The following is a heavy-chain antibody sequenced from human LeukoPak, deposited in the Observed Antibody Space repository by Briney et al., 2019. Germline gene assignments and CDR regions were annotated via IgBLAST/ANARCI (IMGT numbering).Heavy chain of an antibody. CDR2: IKQDGSEK. CDR3: ARDDTDGSGSA. J-gene: IGHJ5*02. CDR1: GFTFSSYS. V-gene: IGHV3-7*01. Sequence: GGSLRLSCAASGFTFSSYSMNWVRQAPGKGLEWVANIKQDGSEKYYVDSVKGRFTISRDNAKNSLYLQMNSLRAEDTAVYYCARDDTDGSGSAWGQGTLVTVSS. D-gene: IGHD3-10*01.